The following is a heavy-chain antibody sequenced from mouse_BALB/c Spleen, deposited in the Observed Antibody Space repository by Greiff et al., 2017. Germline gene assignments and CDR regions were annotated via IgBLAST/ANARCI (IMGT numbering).Heavy chain of an antibody. CDR1: GFAFSSYD. V-gene: IGHV5-12-1*01. Sequence: DVMLVESGGGLVKPGGSLKLSCAASGFAFSSYDMSWVRQTPEKRLEWVAYISSGGGSTYYPDTVKGRFTISRDNAKNTLYLQMSSLKSEDTAMYYCARHGETGTDYWGQGTTLTVSS. J-gene: IGHJ2*01. CDR2: ISSGGGST. D-gene: IGHD4-1*01. CDR3: ARHGETGTDY.